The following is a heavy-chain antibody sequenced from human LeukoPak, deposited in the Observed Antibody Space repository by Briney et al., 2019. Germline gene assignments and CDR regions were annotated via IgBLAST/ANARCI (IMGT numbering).Heavy chain of an antibody. J-gene: IGHJ6*04. D-gene: IGHD3-3*01. V-gene: IGHV4-39*07. CDR3: ATPYNYDFWSGSRMDV. CDR2: IYYGGST. Sequence: SETLSLTCTVSGGSISRNSDYWGWIRQPPGKGLEWIGSIYYGGSTYYNPSLKSRVTISVDTSKNQFSLKLSSVTVADTGVYYCATPYNYDFWSGSRMDVWGKGTTVTVST. CDR1: GGSISRNSDY.